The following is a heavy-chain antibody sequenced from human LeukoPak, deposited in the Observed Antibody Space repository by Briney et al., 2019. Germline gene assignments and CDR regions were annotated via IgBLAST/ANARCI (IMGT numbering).Heavy chain of an antibody. V-gene: IGHV1-18*01. CDR1: GYTFTSYV. D-gene: IGHD1-20*01. J-gene: IGHJ3*02. CDR3: ARASTHRYNWKSGQLNDAFDI. CDR2: ISPYNGNT. Sequence: ASVKVPCKASGYTFTSYVISWVRQAPGQGLEWMGRISPYNGNTKYAQKLQGRVTMTTDTSTSTAYMELRSLRSDDTAVYYCARASTHRYNWKSGQLNDAFDIWGQGTMVTVSS.